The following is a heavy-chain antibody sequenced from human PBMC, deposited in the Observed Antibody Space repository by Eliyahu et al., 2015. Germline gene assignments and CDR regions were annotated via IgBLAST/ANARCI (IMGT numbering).Heavy chain of an antibody. CDR1: GYPFXTYG. V-gene: IGHV1-18*01. CDR2: ISTYNGNT. J-gene: IGHJ6*02. CDR3: ARGGRTQAMDV. Sequence: QVQLVQSGAEVTKPGASVXXXXXASGYPFXTYGITWVRQAPGQGLEWMGWISTYNGNTNYATKLQGRVTMTTDTSTSTAYMELRSLRSDDTAVYYCARGGRTQAMDVWGQGTTVTVSS. D-gene: IGHD1-14*01.